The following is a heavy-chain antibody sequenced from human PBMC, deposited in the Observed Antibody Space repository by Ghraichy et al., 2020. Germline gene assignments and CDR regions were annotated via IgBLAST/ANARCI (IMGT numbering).Heavy chain of an antibody. V-gene: IGHV3-74*01. J-gene: IGHJ5*02. D-gene: IGHD2-2*01. CDR3: ARDPGVPIAIGNWFDP. CDR2: INSDGSRT. Sequence: GGSLRLSCAASGFSISNYWMRWVRQAPGKGLVWVSRINSDGSRTTYADSVKGRFTISRDNAKNTLYLQMNSLRAEDTAVYYCARDPGVPIAIGNWFDPWGQGTLVTVSS. CDR1: GFSISNYW.